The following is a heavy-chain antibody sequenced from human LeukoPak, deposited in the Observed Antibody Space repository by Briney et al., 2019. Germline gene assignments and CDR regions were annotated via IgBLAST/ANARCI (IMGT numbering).Heavy chain of an antibody. CDR2: IYYSGST. D-gene: IGHD3-10*01. CDR1: GGSISSGGYY. V-gene: IGHV4-31*03. J-gene: IGHJ5*02. Sequence: PSETLSLTCTVSGGSISSGGYYWSWIRQHPGRGLEWIGYIYYSGSTYYNPSLKSRVTISVDTSKNQFSLKLSSVTAADTAVYYCARTRPYGPQFWFDPWGQGTLVTVSS. CDR3: ARTRPYGPQFWFDP.